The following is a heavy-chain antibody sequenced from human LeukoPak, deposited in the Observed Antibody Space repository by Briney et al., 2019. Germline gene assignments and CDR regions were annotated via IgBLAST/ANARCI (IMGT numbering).Heavy chain of an antibody. Sequence: GASVKVSCKASGYTFNSYGISWVRQAPGQGLEWVGWISANNGNTNYARKVQGRVTMTTDTSTSTVYMELRSLRSDDSAVYYCARDDARIGSYNYYYYMDVWGEGTTVTVSS. J-gene: IGHJ6*03. CDR3: ARDDARIGSYNYYYYMDV. V-gene: IGHV1-18*01. CDR1: GYTFNSYG. CDR2: ISANNGNT. D-gene: IGHD1-26*01.